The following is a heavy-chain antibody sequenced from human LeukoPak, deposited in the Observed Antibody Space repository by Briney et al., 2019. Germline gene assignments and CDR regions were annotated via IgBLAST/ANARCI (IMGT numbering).Heavy chain of an antibody. CDR2: VNYAVNT. CDR1: GASISSSTYY. CDR3: ARHLGPYSASYSDY. Sequence: SGTLSLTCTVSGASISSSTYYWGWIRQSPGKGLEWIGSVNYAVNTYYNPSLKSRVTISADTSKNQFSLKMNFVTAADTALYYCARHLGPYSASYSDYWGQGSLVTVSS. D-gene: IGHD1-26*01. V-gene: IGHV4-39*01. J-gene: IGHJ4*02.